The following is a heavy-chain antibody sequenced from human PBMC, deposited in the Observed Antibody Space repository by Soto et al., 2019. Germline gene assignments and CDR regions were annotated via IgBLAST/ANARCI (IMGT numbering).Heavy chain of an antibody. CDR1: GFIFISYW. CDR3: AREGSYYDFWSGMDA. V-gene: IGHV3-74*01. Sequence: LRLSCAPSGFIFISYWMHWVRQAPGKGLVWVSRINIDGSSTSYADSGKGRSTISRDNAKNTLYLKMSSLRAEATAVYYCAREGSYYDFWSGMDAWRQGTTVTVSS. J-gene: IGHJ6*02. CDR2: INIDGSST. D-gene: IGHD3-3*01.